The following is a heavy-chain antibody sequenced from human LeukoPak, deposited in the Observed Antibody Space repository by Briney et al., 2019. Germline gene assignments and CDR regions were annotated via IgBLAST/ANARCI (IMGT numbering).Heavy chain of an antibody. D-gene: IGHD6-13*01. Sequence: PGGSLRLSCAASGFTFSSYAMHWVRQAPGKGLEWVAVISYDGSNKYYADSVKGRFTISRDNSKNTLYLQMNSLRAEDTAVYYCAKDITGYSSSWSADFDYWGQGTLVTVSS. CDR2: ISYDGSNK. CDR1: GFTFSSYA. V-gene: IGHV3-30*04. J-gene: IGHJ4*02. CDR3: AKDITGYSSSWSADFDY.